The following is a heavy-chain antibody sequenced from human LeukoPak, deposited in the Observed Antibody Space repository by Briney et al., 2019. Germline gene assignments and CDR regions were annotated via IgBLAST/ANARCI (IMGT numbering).Heavy chain of an antibody. Sequence: GGSLRLSCAASGFTFRSYSMNWVRQAPGKGLEWVSAIDPSSTYIYYADSVKGRFTISRDNAENSLYLQMNSLRVEDTAVYYCARAPTVLVGYCSSYSCQADYWGQGTLVTVSS. CDR1: GFTFRSYS. V-gene: IGHV3-21*01. CDR3: ARAPTVLVGYCSSYSCQADY. CDR2: IDPSSTYI. J-gene: IGHJ4*02. D-gene: IGHD2-2*01.